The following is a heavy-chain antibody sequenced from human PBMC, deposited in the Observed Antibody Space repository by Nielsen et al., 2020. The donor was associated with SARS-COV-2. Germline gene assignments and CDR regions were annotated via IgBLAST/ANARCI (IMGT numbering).Heavy chain of an antibody. V-gene: IGHV7-4-1*02. J-gene: IGHJ6*02. CDR2: INTNTGNP. CDR3: ARPRYYYGSGSYYYYYGMDV. CDR1: GYTFTSHG. D-gene: IGHD3-10*01. Sequence: ASVKVSCKASGYTFTSHGISWVRQAPGQGLEWMGWINTNTGNPTYAQGFTGRFVFSLDTSVSTAYLQISSLKAEDTAVYYCARPRYYYGSGSYYYYYGMDVWGQGTTVTVSS.